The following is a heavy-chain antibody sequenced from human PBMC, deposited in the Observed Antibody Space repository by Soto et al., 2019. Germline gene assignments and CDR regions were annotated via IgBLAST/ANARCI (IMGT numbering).Heavy chain of an antibody. V-gene: IGHV1-18*01. CDR2: ISAYNGNT. J-gene: IGHJ6*02. Sequence: QVQLVQSGAEVKKPGASVKVSCKASGYTFTSYAITWVRQAPGRGLEWMGWISAYNGNTNYAQKLQGRVTMTTNTSTSTAYMELTSLRSDDTAVYYSASFTVMIRGLVDVWGQGTMVTVSS. D-gene: IGHD3-10*01. CDR1: GYTFTSYA. CDR3: ASFTVMIRGLVDV.